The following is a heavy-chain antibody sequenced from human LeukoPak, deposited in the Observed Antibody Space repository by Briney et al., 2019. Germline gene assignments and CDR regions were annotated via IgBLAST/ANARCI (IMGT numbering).Heavy chain of an antibody. CDR3: ARGYYYDSSGYYEGLDYFDY. V-gene: IGHV1-2*02. J-gene: IGHJ4*02. CDR1: GYTFTGYY. D-gene: IGHD3-22*01. CDR2: INPNSGGT. Sequence: GASVKVSCKASGYTFTGYYMHWVRQAPGQGREGMGWINPNSGGTNYAQKFQGRVTMTRDTSISTAYMELSRLRSDDTAVYYCARGYYYDSSGYYEGLDYFDYWGQGTLVTVSS.